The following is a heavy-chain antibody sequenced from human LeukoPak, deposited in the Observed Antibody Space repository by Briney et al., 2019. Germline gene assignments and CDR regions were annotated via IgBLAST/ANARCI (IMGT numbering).Heavy chain of an antibody. D-gene: IGHD6-19*01. CDR1: GATVSDFY. J-gene: IGHJ4*02. CDR2: MFYNGRT. CDR3: ARGGDIAVAGIIDY. Sequence: SETLSLTCNVSGATVSDFYWTWTRQPPGKGLEWLGYMFYNGRTNYNPSLESRVTISVDTSKNQFSLKLTSATAADTALYYCARGGDIAVAGIIDYWGQGTRVIVSS. V-gene: IGHV4-59*08.